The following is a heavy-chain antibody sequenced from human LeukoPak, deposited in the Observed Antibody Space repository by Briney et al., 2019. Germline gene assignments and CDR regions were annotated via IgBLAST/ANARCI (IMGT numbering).Heavy chain of an antibody. V-gene: IGHV3-11*04. CDR2: ISSSGSTI. Sequence: PGGSLRLSCAASGFTFSDYYMSWIRQAPGKGLEWVSYISSSGSTIYYADSVKGRFTISRDNAKNSLYLQMNSLRAEDTAVYYCARGGYDVIVPAASNYYYMDVWGKGTTVTVSS. CDR1: GFTFSDYY. D-gene: IGHD2-2*01. CDR3: ARGGYDVIVPAASNYYYMDV. J-gene: IGHJ6*03.